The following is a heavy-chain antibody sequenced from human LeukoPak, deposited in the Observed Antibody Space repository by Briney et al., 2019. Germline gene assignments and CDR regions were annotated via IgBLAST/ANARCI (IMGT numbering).Heavy chain of an antibody. V-gene: IGHV3-23*01. Sequence: GGSLRLSCAASGFTFSSYAMSWVRQAPGKGLEWVPAISGSGGSTYYADSVKGRFTISRDNSKNTLYLQMNSLRAEDTAVYYCAKGDTAMVEGGFDYWGQGTLVTVSS. CDR3: AKGDTAMVEGGFDY. CDR1: GFTFSSYA. J-gene: IGHJ4*02. CDR2: ISGSGGST. D-gene: IGHD5-18*01.